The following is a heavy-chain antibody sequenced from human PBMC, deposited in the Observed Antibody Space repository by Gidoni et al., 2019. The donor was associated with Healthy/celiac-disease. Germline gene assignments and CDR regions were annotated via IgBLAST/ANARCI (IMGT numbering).Heavy chain of an antibody. J-gene: IGHJ6*03. D-gene: IGHD1-7*01. Sequence: EVQLLESGGGLVQPGGSLRLSCAASGFTFSSYAMSWVRQAPGKGLEWVSAISGSGGSTYYADSVKGRFTISRDNSKNTLYLQMNSLRAEDTAVYYCAKGGWNYHYYYYYMDVWGKGTTVTVSS. V-gene: IGHV3-23*01. CDR3: AKGGWNYHYYYYYMDV. CDR1: GFTFSSYA. CDR2: ISGSGGST.